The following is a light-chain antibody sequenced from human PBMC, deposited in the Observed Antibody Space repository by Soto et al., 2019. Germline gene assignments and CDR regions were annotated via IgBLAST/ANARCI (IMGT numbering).Light chain of an antibody. CDR3: GADNGSGSNFVYLV. V-gene: IGLV9-49*01. CDR1: SGYSNYK. CDR2: VGTGGIVG. Sequence: QLVLTQPPSASASLGASVTLTCTLSSGYSNYKVDWYQQRPGKGPRFVMRVGTGGIVGSKGDGIPDRFSVLGSGLNRYLTIKNIQEEDESDYHCGADNGSGSNFVYLVFGGGTKLTVL. J-gene: IGLJ2*01.